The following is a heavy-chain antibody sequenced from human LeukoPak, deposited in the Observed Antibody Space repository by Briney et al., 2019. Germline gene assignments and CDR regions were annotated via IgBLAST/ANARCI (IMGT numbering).Heavy chain of an antibody. CDR1: GFTFSSYA. CDR2: ISGSGGST. D-gene: IGHD3-10*01. V-gene: IGHV3-23*01. CDR3: AKDFRGMVRGVIYGY. Sequence: PGGSLRLSCAASGFTFSSYAMSWVRQAPGKGLEGVSAISGSGGSTYYADSVKGRFTISRDNSKNTLYLQMNSLRAEDTAVYYCAKDFRGMVRGVIYGYWGQGTLVTVSS. J-gene: IGHJ4*02.